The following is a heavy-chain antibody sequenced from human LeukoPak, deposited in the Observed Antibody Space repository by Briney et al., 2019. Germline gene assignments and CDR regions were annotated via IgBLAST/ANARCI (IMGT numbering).Heavy chain of an antibody. V-gene: IGHV3-30-3*01. J-gene: IGHJ4*02. Sequence: GGSLRLSCATSGFTFSSFAIHWVRQAPGKGLEWVAVISSDGSNKYYGDSVKGRFTISRDNSKNTLYLQMNSLTAEDTAGYYCARKALLDYWGQGTLVTVSS. CDR1: GFTFSSFA. CDR3: ARKALLDY. CDR2: ISSDGSNK.